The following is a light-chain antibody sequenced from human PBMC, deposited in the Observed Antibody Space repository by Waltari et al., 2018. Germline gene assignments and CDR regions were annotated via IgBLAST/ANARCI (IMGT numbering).Light chain of an antibody. CDR1: QSVTSSY. CDR2: GAS. CDR3: QHYGRSLPLT. V-gene: IGKV3-20*01. Sequence: EIVFTQSTGTLSLSPGERATLSCRASQSVTSSYVAWYQQKPGQAPRPLIYGASNRATGIPDRFSGGGSGTDFTLTISRLEPEDFAVYYCQHYGRSLPLTFGGGTKVEI. J-gene: IGKJ4*01.